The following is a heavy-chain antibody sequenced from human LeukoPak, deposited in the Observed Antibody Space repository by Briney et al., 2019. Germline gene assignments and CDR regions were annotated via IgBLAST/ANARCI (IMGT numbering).Heavy chain of an antibody. J-gene: IGHJ3*02. V-gene: IGHV4-34*01. CDR2: INHSGST. Sequence: SETLSLTCAVYGGSFSGYYWSWIRQPPGKGLEWIGEINHSGSTNYNPSLKSRVTISVDTSKNQFSLKLSSVTAADTAVYYCARGRSITTPIDIWGQGTMVTVSS. CDR1: GGSFSGYY. D-gene: IGHD3-10*01. CDR3: ARGRSITTPIDI.